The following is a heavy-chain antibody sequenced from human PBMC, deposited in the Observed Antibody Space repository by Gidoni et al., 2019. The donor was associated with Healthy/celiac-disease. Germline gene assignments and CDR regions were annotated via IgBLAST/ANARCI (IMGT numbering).Heavy chain of an antibody. Sequence: QVQLVQSGAEVKKPGSSVKVSCKASGGTFSSYAISWVRQAPGQGLEWMGGIIPIFGKANYAQKFQGRVTITADKSTSTAYMELSSLRSEDTAVYYCARANYYDSSGHPLGAFDIWGQGTMVTVSS. J-gene: IGHJ3*02. D-gene: IGHD3-22*01. CDR3: ARANYYDSSGHPLGAFDI. CDR2: IIPIFGKA. V-gene: IGHV1-69*06. CDR1: GGTFSSYA.